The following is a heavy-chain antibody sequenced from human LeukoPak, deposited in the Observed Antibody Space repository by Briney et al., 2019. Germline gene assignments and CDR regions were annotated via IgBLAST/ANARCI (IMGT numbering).Heavy chain of an antibody. CDR1: GFTVTDNY. V-gene: IGHV3-53*01. Sequence: GGSLRLSCAASGFTVTDNYMNWVRQSSGKGLEWVSVIYGGGDTNYADSVKGRFIISRDTSKNTLYLQMYSLRAEDTAVYYCARGGDDYVWGSPLDYWGQGTLVTVSS. CDR2: IYGGGDT. J-gene: IGHJ4*02. D-gene: IGHD3-16*01. CDR3: ARGGDDYVWGSPLDY.